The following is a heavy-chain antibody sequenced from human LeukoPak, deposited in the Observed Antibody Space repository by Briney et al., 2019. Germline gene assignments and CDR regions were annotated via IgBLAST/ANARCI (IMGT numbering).Heavy chain of an antibody. CDR1: GFTFSSYG. CDR2: ISYDGSNK. CDR3: AKGRRVGSLIAADY. Sequence: GGSLRISCAASGFTFSSYGMHWVRQAPGKGLEWVAVISYDGSNKYYADSVKGRFTISRDNSKNTLYLQMNSLRAEDTAVYYCAKGRRVGSLIAADYWGQGTLVTVSS. D-gene: IGHD6-13*01. V-gene: IGHV3-30*18. J-gene: IGHJ4*02.